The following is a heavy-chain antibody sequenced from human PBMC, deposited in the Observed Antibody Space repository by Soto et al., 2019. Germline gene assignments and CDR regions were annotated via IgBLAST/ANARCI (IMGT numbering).Heavy chain of an antibody. CDR1: GGTFSSYA. J-gene: IGHJ6*02. CDR3: ARPAYDFWSGWVPDYYYYGMDV. Sequence: SVKVSFKASGGTFSSYAISWLRQAPGQGLEWMGGIIPIFGTANYAQKFQGRVTITADESTSTAYMELSSLRSEDTAVYYCARPAYDFWSGWVPDYYYYGMDVWGQGTTVTVSS. V-gene: IGHV1-69*13. D-gene: IGHD3-3*01. CDR2: IIPIFGTA.